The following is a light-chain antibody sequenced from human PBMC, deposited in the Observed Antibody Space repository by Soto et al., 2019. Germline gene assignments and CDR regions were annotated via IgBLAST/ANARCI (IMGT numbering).Light chain of an antibody. V-gene: IGLV2-14*01. CDR2: DVS. Sequence: QSALTQPASVSGSPGQSITISCTGTSSDVGGYNYDSWYQQHPGKAPKLMIYDVSNRPSGVSNRFSGSKSGNTASLTISGLQAEDEADYYCSSYTSSSTRVFGGGTKLIVL. J-gene: IGLJ2*01. CDR3: SSYTSSSTRV. CDR1: SSDVGGYNY.